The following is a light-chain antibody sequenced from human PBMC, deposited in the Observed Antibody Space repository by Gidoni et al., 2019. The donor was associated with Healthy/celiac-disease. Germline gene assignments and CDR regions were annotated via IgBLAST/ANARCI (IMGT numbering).Light chain of an antibody. Sequence: DIQMTQSPSTLSAPVGHRVTITCRASQSISSWLAWYQQKPGKATKLLIYDASSVESGVPSRFSGSGCGTEFTITISSLQHDDFANYYCQQYNSYSYTFGQGTKLEIK. CDR2: DAS. CDR3: QQYNSYSYT. V-gene: IGKV1-5*01. J-gene: IGKJ2*01. CDR1: QSISSW.